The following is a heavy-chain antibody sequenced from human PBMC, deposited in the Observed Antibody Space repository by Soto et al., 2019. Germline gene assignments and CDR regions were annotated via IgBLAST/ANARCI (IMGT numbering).Heavy chain of an antibody. CDR2: ISSNGGST. J-gene: IGHJ6*03. D-gene: IGHD3-3*01. Sequence: PGGSLRLSCAASGFTFSSYAMHWVRQAPGKGLEYVSAISSNGGSTYYANSVKGRFTISRDNSKNTLYLQMGSLRAEDMAVYYCARDVTYYDFWSGYYSPGSYYYMDVWGKGTTVTVSS. V-gene: IGHV3-64*01. CDR3: ARDVTYYDFWSGYYSPGSYYYMDV. CDR1: GFTFSSYA.